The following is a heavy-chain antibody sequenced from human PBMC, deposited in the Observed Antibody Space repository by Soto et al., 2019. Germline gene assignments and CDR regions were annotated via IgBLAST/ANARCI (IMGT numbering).Heavy chain of an antibody. CDR1: GFTFSSYW. Sequence: GVSLRLSFAASGFTFSSYWMHWVRQAPGKGLVWVSRINSDGSSTSYAGSVKGRFTISRDNAKNTLYLQMNSLRAEDTAVYYCVRTSLVVAAATREDYWGQGTLVTVSS. J-gene: IGHJ4*02. D-gene: IGHD2-15*01. CDR3: VRTSLVVAAATREDY. V-gene: IGHV3-74*01. CDR2: INSDGSST.